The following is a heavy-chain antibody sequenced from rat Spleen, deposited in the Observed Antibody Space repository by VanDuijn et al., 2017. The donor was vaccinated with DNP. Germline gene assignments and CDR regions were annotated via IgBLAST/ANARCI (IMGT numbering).Heavy chain of an antibody. V-gene: IGHV5S11*01. Sequence: EVQLVESGGGVVQPGRSMKLSCAASGFTFSNYYMAWVRQAPTKGLEWVASISTGGNTYYRESVKGRFTISRDSAKSTLYLQMDSLRSEETATYYCTRFMYTSDYYYVQYYAMDAWGQGTSVTVSS. CDR1: GFTFSNYY. J-gene: IGHJ4*01. CDR2: ISTGGNT. CDR3: TRFMYTSDYYYVQYYAMDA. D-gene: IGHD1-6*01.